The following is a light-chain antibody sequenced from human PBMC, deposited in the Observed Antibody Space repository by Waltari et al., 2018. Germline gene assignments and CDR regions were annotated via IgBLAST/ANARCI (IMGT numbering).Light chain of an antibody. J-gene: IGLJ3*02. V-gene: IGLV2-8*01. CDR1: SSDIGGYNR. CDR3: SSYAGSNTYWV. Sequence: QAALTQPPSMSGSPGQSVTISCTGTSSDIGGYNRVSWYQQHPGKAPKLMIYEVSQRPSGVSDLFSGSKSGNTASLTISGLQAEDEADYYCSSYAGSNTYWVFGGGTRLTVL. CDR2: EVS.